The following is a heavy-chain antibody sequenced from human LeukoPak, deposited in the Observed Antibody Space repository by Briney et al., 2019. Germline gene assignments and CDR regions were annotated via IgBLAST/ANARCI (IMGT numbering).Heavy chain of an antibody. J-gene: IGHJ4*02. D-gene: IGHD3-22*01. CDR1: GGTFSSYA. CDR3: ARGGADDSSGYYSTDFDY. Sequence: SVKVSCKASGGTFSSYAISWVRQAPGQGLEWMGGIIPIFGTANYAQKFQGRVTITTDESTSTAYMELSSLRSEDTAVYYCARGGADDSSGYYSTDFDYWGQGTLVTVSS. V-gene: IGHV1-69*05. CDR2: IIPIFGTA.